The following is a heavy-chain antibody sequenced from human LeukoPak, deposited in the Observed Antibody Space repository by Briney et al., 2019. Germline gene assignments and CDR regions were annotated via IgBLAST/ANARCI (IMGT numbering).Heavy chain of an antibody. CDR1: GYTFTSYG. CDR3: ARGRRELSYYDFWSGYQYYYGMDV. Sequence: GASVKVSCKASGYTFTSYGISWVRQAPGQGLEWMGWISAYYGNTNYAQKLQGRVTMTTDTSTSTAYMELRSLRSDDTAVYYCARGRRELSYYDFWSGYQYYYGMDVWGQGTTVTVSS. D-gene: IGHD3-3*01. J-gene: IGHJ6*02. CDR2: ISAYYGNT. V-gene: IGHV1-18*01.